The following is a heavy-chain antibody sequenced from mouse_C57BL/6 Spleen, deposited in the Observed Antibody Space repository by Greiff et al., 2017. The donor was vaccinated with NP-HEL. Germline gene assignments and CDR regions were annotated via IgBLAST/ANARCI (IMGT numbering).Heavy chain of an antibody. J-gene: IGHJ1*03. CDR2: IDPEDGET. CDR3: ARRVATDFDV. V-gene: IGHV14-2*01. Sequence: VQLKQSGAELVKPGASVKLSCTASGFNIKDYYMHWVKQRTEQGLEWIGRIDPEDGETKYAPNFQGKATITADTSSNTAYLQLSSLTSEDTAVYYCARRVATDFDVWGTGTTVTVSS. CDR1: GFNIKDYY. D-gene: IGHD1-1*02.